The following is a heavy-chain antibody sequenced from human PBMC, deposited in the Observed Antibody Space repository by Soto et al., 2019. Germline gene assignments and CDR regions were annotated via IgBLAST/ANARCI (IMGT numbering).Heavy chain of an antibody. Sequence: QVQLVQSGAEVKKPGSSVKVSCKASGGTFSSYAISWVRQAPGQGLEWMGGIIPIFGTANYAQKFQGRVTITADESTSTAYMELSSLRSEDTAVYYCARDSEGVAGSRSDYYYGMDVWGQVTTVTVSS. D-gene: IGHD6-19*01. J-gene: IGHJ6*02. V-gene: IGHV1-69*01. CDR3: ARDSEGVAGSRSDYYYGMDV. CDR1: GGTFSSYA. CDR2: IIPIFGTA.